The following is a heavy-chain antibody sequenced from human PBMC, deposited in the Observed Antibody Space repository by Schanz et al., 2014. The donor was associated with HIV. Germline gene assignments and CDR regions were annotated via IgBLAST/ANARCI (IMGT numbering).Heavy chain of an antibody. CDR1: GGTFRSNA. CDR2: FNSRLSKI. D-gene: IGHD6-19*01. J-gene: IGHJ6*02. Sequence: QVQLVQSGAEVKKTGSSVKVSCKASGGTFRSNAITWVRQAPGPGLEWIGHFNSRLSKINSAQKFQGRVSMTADPSTNTAYMEMRGLRFEDTAVYYCASGRRSGIGWRMDVWGQGTTVSVSS. V-gene: IGHV1-69*01. CDR3: ASGRRSGIGWRMDV.